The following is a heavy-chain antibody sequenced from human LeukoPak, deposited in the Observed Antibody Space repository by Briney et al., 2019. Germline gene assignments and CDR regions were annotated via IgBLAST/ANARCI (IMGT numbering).Heavy chain of an antibody. J-gene: IGHJ4*02. CDR2: INHSGST. D-gene: IGHD6-13*01. Sequence: SETLSLTCIVSGGSFRSYYWSWIRQPPGKGLEWIGEINHSGSTNYNPSPKSRVTISVDTSKNQFSLKLSSVTAADTAVYYCARGVYIAAAQYAYWGQGTLVTVSS. CDR3: ARGVYIAAAQYAY. CDR1: GGSFRSYY. V-gene: IGHV4-34*01.